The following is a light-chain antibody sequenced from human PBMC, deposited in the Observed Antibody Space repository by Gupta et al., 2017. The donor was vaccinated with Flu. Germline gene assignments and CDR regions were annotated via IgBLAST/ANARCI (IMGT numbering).Light chain of an antibody. J-gene: IGLJ2*01. CDR2: PHN. CDR3: PKSARNTPRV. Sequence: SYELSQPPSVSVSPGQTASVTCSGGVLETKDVSWYQQRPGQSPILVIYPHNQRPSGIPELFAAYSDGTTAIINTSGNQAVDDAYYYCPKSARNTPRVFGGGTKLTVL. CDR1: VLETKD. V-gene: IGLV3-1*01.